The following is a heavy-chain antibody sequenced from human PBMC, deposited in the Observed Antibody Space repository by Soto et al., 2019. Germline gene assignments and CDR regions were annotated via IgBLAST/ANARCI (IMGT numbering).Heavy chain of an antibody. D-gene: IGHD2-15*01. Sequence: GASVKVSCKASGYTFSDYYVHWVRQAPGQGLEWMGWINPNTGGTDYAQKFQGRVTMTRDTSITTAYMDLSRLRSDDTAVYYCARGLDCSGGNCYTRVYYGMDVWGQGTTVTVSS. CDR1: GYTFSDYY. CDR2: INPNTGGT. CDR3: ARGLDCSGGNCYTRVYYGMDV. J-gene: IGHJ6*02. V-gene: IGHV1-2*02.